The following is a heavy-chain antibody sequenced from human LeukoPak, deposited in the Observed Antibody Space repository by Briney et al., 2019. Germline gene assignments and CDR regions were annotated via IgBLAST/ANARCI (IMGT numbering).Heavy chain of an antibody. CDR2: IYYSGST. Sequence: SQTLSLTCTVSGGSISSGGYYWSWIRQHPGKGLEWIGYIYYSGSTYYNPSLKSRVTISVDTSKNQFSLKLSSVTAADTAVYYCAAVVPAVIFSYYFDYWGQGTLVTVSS. J-gene: IGHJ4*02. CDR1: GGSISSGGYY. CDR3: AAVVPAVIFSYYFDY. D-gene: IGHD2-2*02. V-gene: IGHV4-31*03.